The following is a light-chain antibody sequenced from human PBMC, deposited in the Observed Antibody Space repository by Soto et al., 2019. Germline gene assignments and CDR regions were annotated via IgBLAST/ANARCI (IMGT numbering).Light chain of an antibody. J-gene: IGKJ1*01. CDR1: QSLLYRSKNKDY. V-gene: IGKV4-1*01. Sequence: DIIMTQSPESLAVSLGERATINCKSSQSLLYRSKNKDYLAWYQQKPGQPPRLLIYWASTRESGVSYRFSGSGSGTDFTLTVTSMQAEDVAVYYCQQYFNTPWTFGQGTKVEIK. CDR2: WAS. CDR3: QQYFNTPWT.